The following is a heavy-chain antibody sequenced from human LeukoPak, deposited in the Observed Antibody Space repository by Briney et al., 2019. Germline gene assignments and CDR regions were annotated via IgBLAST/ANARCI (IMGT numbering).Heavy chain of an antibody. CDR3: AAPRRNCSGGSCDYYYGMDV. D-gene: IGHD2-15*01. Sequence: GSSVKVSCKASGGTFSSYAISWVRQAPGQGLEWMGRIIPILGIANYAQKFQGRVTITADKSTSTAYMELSSLRSEDTAVYYCAAPRRNCSGGSCDYYYGMDVWGQGTTVTVSS. V-gene: IGHV1-69*04. CDR2: IIPILGIA. CDR1: GGTFSSYA. J-gene: IGHJ6*02.